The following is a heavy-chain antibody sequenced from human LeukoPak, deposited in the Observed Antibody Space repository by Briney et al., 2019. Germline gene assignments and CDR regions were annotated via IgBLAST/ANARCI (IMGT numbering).Heavy chain of an antibody. CDR3: ARHCSSTSCHSPNTFSRIDYYGMDV. J-gene: IGHJ6*04. Sequence: GESLKISCKGSGYSFTSYWISWVRQMPGKGLEWMGIIYPGDSDTRYSPSFQGQVTISADKSISTAYLQWSSLKASDTAMYYCARHCSSTSCHSPNTFSRIDYYGMDVWGKGTAVTVSS. V-gene: IGHV5-51*01. D-gene: IGHD2-2*01. CDR1: GYSFTSYW. CDR2: IYPGDSDT.